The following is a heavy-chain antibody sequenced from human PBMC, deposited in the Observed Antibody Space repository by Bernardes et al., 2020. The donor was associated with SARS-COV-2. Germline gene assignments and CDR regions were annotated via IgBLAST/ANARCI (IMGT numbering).Heavy chain of an antibody. J-gene: IGHJ4*02. V-gene: IGHV1-46*01. CDR2: INPSGGST. CDR1: GYTFTSFY. CDR3: ARGGFYFFDY. Sequence: AARKDYCKASGYTFTSFYVYWVRQAPGQGLEWTGVINPSGGSTDHAQRFQGRVILTTDTAANTVYMELSSLKSDDTGVYYCARGGFYFFDYWGQGTLVTVSS. D-gene: IGHD2-21*01.